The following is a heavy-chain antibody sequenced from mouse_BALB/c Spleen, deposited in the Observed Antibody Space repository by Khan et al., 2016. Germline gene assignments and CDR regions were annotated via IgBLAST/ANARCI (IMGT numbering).Heavy chain of an antibody. Sequence: EVELVESGGGLVQPGGSLRLSCATSGFTFTDSYMSWVRQPPGKALEWLGSLRNKANGYTTQYSASVKVRFTISRANSQCILYLQMDTQSAEGRGTYYCARGRGRIRGPMDFWGQRSSVNVSS. V-gene: IGHV7-3*02. CDR1: GFTFTDSY. CDR3: ARGRGRIRGPMDF. J-gene: IGHJ4*01. D-gene: IGHD1-1*01. CDR2: LRNKANGYTT.